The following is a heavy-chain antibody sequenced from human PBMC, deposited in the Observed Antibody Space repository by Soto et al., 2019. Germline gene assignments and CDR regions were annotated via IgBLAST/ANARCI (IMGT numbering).Heavy chain of an antibody. V-gene: IGHV1-2*02. D-gene: IGHD2-2*01. Sequence: ASVKVFCKASGYTFTGYYMHWVRQAPGQGLEWMGWINPNSGGTNYAQKFQGRVTMTRDTSISTAYMELSRLRSDDTAVYYCARDAVVVVPAASPNEDYYYYGMDVWGQGTTVTVSS. CDR2: INPNSGGT. J-gene: IGHJ6*02. CDR3: ARDAVVVVPAASPNEDYYYYGMDV. CDR1: GYTFTGYY.